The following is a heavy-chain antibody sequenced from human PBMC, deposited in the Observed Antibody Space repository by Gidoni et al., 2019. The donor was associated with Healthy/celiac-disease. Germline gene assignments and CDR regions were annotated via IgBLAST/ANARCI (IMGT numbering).Heavy chain of an antibody. V-gene: IGHV4-34*01. CDR2: INHSGST. J-gene: IGHJ6*03. CDR3: ARVRGYCSSTSCYIPGGPYYMDV. CDR1: GGSFSGYY. D-gene: IGHD2-2*02. Sequence: QVQLQQWGAGPLKPSETRSLTCAVSGGSFSGYYWSWIRQSPGKGLEWIGEINHSGSTNYNPSLKSRVTISVDTSKHQFSLKLSSVTAADTAVYYCARVRGYCSSTSCYIPGGPYYMDVWGKGTTVTVSS.